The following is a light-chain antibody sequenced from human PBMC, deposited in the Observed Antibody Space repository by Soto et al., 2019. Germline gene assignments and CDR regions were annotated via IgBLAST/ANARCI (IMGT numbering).Light chain of an antibody. J-gene: IGLJ2*01. V-gene: IGLV2-11*01. CDR2: DVS. CDR1: SSDVGGYNY. Sequence: QSALTQPRSVSGSPGQSVTISCTGTSSDVGGYNYVSWYQQHPGTAPKLLIYDVSKRPSAVPDRFSGSKSCNTASLTISGPQAEDEADYYCCSYAGSDVVFGGGTKLTVL. CDR3: CSYAGSDVV.